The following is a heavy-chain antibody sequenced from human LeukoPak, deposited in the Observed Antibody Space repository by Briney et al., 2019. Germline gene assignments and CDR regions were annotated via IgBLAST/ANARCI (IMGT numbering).Heavy chain of an antibody. Sequence: SETLSLTCTVSGDSITSDYWSWIRQPPGKGLGWIGFINYRGTTSYNPSLTSRVAISRDMSKNQFALNLSSVSAADTAVYYCARYRDGDRDISLDIWGQGTLVTVSS. CDR3: ARYRDGDRDISLDI. J-gene: IGHJ4*02. CDR2: INYRGTT. D-gene: IGHD4-17*01. CDR1: GDSITSDY. V-gene: IGHV4-59*08.